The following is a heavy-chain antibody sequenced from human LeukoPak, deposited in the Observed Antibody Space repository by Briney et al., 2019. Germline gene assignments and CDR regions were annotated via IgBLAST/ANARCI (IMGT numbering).Heavy chain of an antibody. D-gene: IGHD1-26*01. V-gene: IGHV1-69*01. J-gene: IGHJ4*02. CDR2: IIPIFGTA. CDR3: ARDLGTSGSYSGLDY. Sequence: ASVKVSCKASAGTFSSYAISWVRQAPGQGLEWMGGIIPIFGTANYAQKFQGRVTITADESTSTAYMELSSLRSEDTAVYYCARDLGTSGSYSGLDYWGQGTLVTVSS. CDR1: AGTFSSYA.